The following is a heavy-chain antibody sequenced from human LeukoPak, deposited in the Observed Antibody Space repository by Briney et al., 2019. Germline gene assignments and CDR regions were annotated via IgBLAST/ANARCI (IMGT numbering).Heavy chain of an antibody. CDR3: ARGYTYGDNWFDP. CDR1: SGTISSSSYF. V-gene: IGHV4-39*01. J-gene: IGHJ5*02. D-gene: IGHD5-18*01. CDR2: IYYTGST. Sequence: SETLSLTCNVSSGTISSSSYFWGWIRQPPGNGLEWIGNIYYTGSTHYNPSLKSRLTISVDTSKNQFSLKLSSVTAADTAVYYCARGYTYGDNWFDPWGQGTLVTVSS.